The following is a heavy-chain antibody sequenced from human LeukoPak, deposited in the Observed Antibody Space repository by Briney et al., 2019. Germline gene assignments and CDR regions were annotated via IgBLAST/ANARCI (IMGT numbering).Heavy chain of an antibody. Sequence: SETLSLTCTVSGGSISSSSYYWGWIRQPPGKGLEWIGSIYYSGSTYYNPSLKSRVTISVDTSKNQFSLKLSSVTAADTAVYYCARWVVAAEKFDYWGQGTLVTVSS. CDR1: GGSISSSSYY. D-gene: IGHD2-15*01. CDR3: ARWVVAAEKFDY. J-gene: IGHJ4*02. CDR2: IYYSGST. V-gene: IGHV4-39*01.